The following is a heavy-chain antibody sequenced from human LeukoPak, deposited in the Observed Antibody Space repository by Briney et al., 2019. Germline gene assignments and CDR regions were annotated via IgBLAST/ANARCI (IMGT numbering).Heavy chain of an antibody. CDR1: GXIVXXXY. CDR3: ARYDYGSGSFDY. V-gene: IGHV3-66*01. Sequence: GGSLRLSCAASGXIVXXXYXXWXXXAXGXXLEWVSLIYSVGSTYYADSVKGRFTISRDNSKNMVHLQMNSLRAEDTAVYYCARYDYGSGSFDYWGQGTLVTVSS. CDR2: IYSVGST. J-gene: IGHJ4*02. D-gene: IGHD3-10*01.